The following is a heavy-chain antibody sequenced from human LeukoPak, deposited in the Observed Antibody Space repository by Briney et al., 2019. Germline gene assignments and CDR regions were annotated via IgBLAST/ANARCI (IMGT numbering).Heavy chain of an antibody. CDR1: GYTLTELS. Sequence: GASVKVSCKVSGYTLTELSMHWVRQAPGKGLEWMGGFDPEDGETIYAQKFQGRVTMTEDTSTDTAYMELSSLRTEDTAVYYCARARETYYYVSGSYYPDVWGQGTTVTVSS. J-gene: IGHJ6*02. V-gene: IGHV1-24*01. D-gene: IGHD3-10*01. CDR3: ARARETYYYVSGSYYPDV. CDR2: FDPEDGET.